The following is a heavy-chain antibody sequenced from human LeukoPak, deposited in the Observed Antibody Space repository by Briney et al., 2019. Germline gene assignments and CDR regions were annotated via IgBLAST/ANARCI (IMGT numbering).Heavy chain of an antibody. CDR3: TTDLGTYYHGSQRLIPIDY. Sequence: GGSLRLSCAASGFTFSSYAMSWVRQAPGKGLEWIGRIKSKTDGETTDYAEPVRGRFTISRDDSKSAVYLQMNSLKIEDTAVYYCTTDLGTYYHGSQRLIPIDYWGQGTLVTVSS. CDR2: IKSKTDGETT. V-gene: IGHV3-15*01. J-gene: IGHJ4*02. D-gene: IGHD3-10*01. CDR1: GFTFSSYA.